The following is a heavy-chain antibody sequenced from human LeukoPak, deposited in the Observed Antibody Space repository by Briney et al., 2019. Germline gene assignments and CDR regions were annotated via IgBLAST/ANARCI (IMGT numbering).Heavy chain of an antibody. J-gene: IGHJ4*02. CDR2: INPNSGDT. CDR3: AKRGGALSH. CDR1: GYIFTGFY. Sequence: ASVKVSCKTSGYIFTGFYLHWVRQVPGQGLEWMGWINPNSGDTKSAPKFQGRVAMTRVTSINTAYMEVSGLTPDDTAIYYCAKRGGALSHWGQGTPVTVTS. V-gene: IGHV1-2*02. D-gene: IGHD2-21*01.